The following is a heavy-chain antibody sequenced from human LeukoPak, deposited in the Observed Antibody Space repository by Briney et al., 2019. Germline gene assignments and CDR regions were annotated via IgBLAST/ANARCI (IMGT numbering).Heavy chain of an antibody. V-gene: IGHV4-39*01. CDR3: ARPGYYYYYYMDV. Sequence: SETLSLTCTVSGGSTSSSSYYWGWIRQPPGKGLEWIGSIYYSGSTYYNPSLKSRVTISVDTSKNQFFLKLSSVTAADTAVYYCARPGYYYYYYMDVWGKGTTVTISS. J-gene: IGHJ6*03. CDR2: IYYSGST. CDR1: GGSTSSSSYY.